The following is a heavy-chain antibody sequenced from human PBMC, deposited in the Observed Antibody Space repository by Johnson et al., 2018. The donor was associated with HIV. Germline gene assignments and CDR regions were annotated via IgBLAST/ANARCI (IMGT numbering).Heavy chain of an antibody. J-gene: IGHJ3*02. D-gene: IGHD3-22*01. V-gene: IGHV3-7*01. Sequence: MMLVESGGGLVQPGGSLRLSCGASGFSFNNYWMSWVRQAPGKGLEWVANINEDGREKHYVDSVRGRFTISRDNGKNSLSLQMNSLRAEDTAVYYCARDRGYWDAFDIWGQGTMVIVSS. CDR2: INEDGREK. CDR3: ARDRGYWDAFDI. CDR1: GFSFNNYW.